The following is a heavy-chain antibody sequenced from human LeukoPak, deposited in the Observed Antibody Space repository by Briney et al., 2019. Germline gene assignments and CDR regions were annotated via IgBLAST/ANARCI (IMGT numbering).Heavy chain of an antibody. J-gene: IGHJ3*02. V-gene: IGHV4-61*02. CDR2: IYASGST. CDR3: ARGAWGYDFWSGSSDAFDI. D-gene: IGHD3-3*01. CDR1: GGSIGSGAYY. Sequence: SETLSLTCTVSGGSIGSGAYYWSWIRQPAGKGPEWIGRIYASGSTNYNPSLKSRVTISVDTSKNQFSLKLSSVTAADTAVYYCARGAWGYDFWSGSSDAFDIWGQGTMVTVSS.